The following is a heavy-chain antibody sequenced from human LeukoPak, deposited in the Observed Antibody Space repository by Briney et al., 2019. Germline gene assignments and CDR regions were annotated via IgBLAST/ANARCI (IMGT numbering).Heavy chain of an antibody. J-gene: IGHJ4*02. Sequence: GRSLRLSCVASGFTFDDYAMHWVRQPPGKGLEWVSGISWNGGSVDYADSVKGRFNSSRDNAKNSLYLQMNSLRAEDTALYYCAKDINYSLAVAWNWGQGTLVTVSS. V-gene: IGHV3-9*01. CDR3: AKDINYSLAVAWN. CDR2: ISWNGGSV. CDR1: GFTFDDYA. D-gene: IGHD6-19*01.